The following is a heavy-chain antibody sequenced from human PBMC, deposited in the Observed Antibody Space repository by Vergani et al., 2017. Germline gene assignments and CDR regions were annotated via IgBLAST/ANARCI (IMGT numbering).Heavy chain of an antibody. V-gene: IGHV3-23*01. CDR1: GFTFSSYA. CDR3: AGGDYYIWNAFDI. J-gene: IGHJ3*02. CDR2: ISGSGGST. D-gene: IGHD3-3*01. Sequence: EVQLLESGGGLVQPGGSLRLSCAASGFTFSSYAMSWVRQAPGKGLEWVSAISGSGGSTYYADSVKGRFTISRDNSKNTLYLQMNSLRAEDTAVYYCAGGDYYIWNAFDIWGQGTMVTVSS.